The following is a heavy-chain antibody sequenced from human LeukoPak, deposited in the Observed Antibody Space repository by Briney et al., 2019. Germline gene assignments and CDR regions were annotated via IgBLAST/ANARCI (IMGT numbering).Heavy chain of an antibody. CDR3: ARQPISISSGWSNYYYYYMDG. J-gene: IGHJ6*03. CDR2: IWYDGSNK. CDR1: GFPFSSYG. D-gene: IGHD6-19*01. Sequence: GGSQRLSCAASGFPFSSYGMHWVRQAPGEGLGWVAVIWYDGSNKHYADSVKSRFPISRDNSKNTLYLQMNRLRAEDTAVYYSARQPISISSGWSNYYYYYMDGWGKGTSVTVSS. V-gene: IGHV3-33*01.